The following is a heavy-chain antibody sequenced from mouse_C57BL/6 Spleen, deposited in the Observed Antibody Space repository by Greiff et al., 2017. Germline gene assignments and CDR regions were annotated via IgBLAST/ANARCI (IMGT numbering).Heavy chain of an antibody. D-gene: IGHD3-2*02. Sequence: QVHVKQPGAELVKPGASVKMSCKASGYTFTSYWITWVKQRPGQGLEWIGDIYPGSGSTNYNEKFKSKATLTVDTSSSTAYMQLSSLTSEDSAVYYCAREGPQAWFAYWGQGTLVTVSA. J-gene: IGHJ3*01. V-gene: IGHV1-55*01. CDR1: GYTFTSYW. CDR3: AREGPQAWFAY. CDR2: IYPGSGST.